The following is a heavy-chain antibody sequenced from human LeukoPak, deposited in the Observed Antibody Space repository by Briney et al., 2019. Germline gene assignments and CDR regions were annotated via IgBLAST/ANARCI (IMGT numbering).Heavy chain of an antibody. CDR1: GYTFTSYG. Sequence: ASVKVSCKASGYTFTSYGISWVRQAPGQGLEWMGWISAYNGNTNYAQKLQGRVTMTTDTSTGTAYIELRSLRSDDTAVYYCARDGYSSSWYSNNWFDPWGQGTLVTVSS. CDR2: ISAYNGNT. CDR3: ARDGYSSSWYSNNWFDP. V-gene: IGHV1-18*01. J-gene: IGHJ5*02. D-gene: IGHD6-13*01.